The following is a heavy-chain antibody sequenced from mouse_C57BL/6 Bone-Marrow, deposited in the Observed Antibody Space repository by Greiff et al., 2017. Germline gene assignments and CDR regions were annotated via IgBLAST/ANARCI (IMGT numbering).Heavy chain of an antibody. CDR1: GFNIKDCY. J-gene: IGHJ1*03. Sequence: VQLQQSGAELVKPGASVKLSCTASGFNIKDCYMTWVKQRTEQGLEWIGRIDPEGGGTKYAPKFQGKATITADTSSNTSYLQLSSLTSEDTAGYYCGSSCSAWDFDVWGTGTTVTVSS. CDR2: IDPEGGGT. V-gene: IGHV14-2*01. D-gene: IGHD6-1*01. CDR3: GSSCSAWDFDV.